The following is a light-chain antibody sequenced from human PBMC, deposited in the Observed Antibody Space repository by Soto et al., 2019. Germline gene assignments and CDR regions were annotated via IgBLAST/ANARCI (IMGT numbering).Light chain of an antibody. CDR3: QQYNNWPLT. CDR2: GAS. V-gene: IGKV3D-15*01. J-gene: IGKJ4*02. Sequence: EIVMTQSPATLSVSPAARATLSCRASQSVSSNLAWYQQKPGQAPRLLIYGASTRATGIPARFSGSGSGTEFTLTISSLQSEDFAVYYCQQYNNWPLTFGGGTKVDIK. CDR1: QSVSSN.